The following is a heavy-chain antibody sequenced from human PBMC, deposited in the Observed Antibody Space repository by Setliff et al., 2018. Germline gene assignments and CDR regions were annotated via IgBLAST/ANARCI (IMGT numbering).Heavy chain of an antibody. J-gene: IGHJ4*02. CDR3: ARGQTLRHFDWPTAFDY. CDR1: GYTFNNYG. CDR2: ISAYSGET. V-gene: IGHV1-18*01. D-gene: IGHD3-9*01. Sequence: ASVKVSCKASGYTFNNYGIIWVRQAPGQGPEWMGWISAYSGETNYAQIFQGRVTMTTDTPTSTAYMDLRSLTSDDTAVYYCARGQTLRHFDWPTAFDYWGLGTLVTVSS.